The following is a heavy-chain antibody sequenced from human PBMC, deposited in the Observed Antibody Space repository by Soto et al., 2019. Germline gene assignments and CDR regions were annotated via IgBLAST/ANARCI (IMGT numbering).Heavy chain of an antibody. D-gene: IGHD4-17*01. CDR2: IYWDDDK. CDR3: ARHRYGDYGIDY. Sequence: QITLKESGPTLVKPTQTLTLTCTFSGFSLSTSGVGVGWIRQPPGKALEWLALIYWDDDKRYSPSLKSRLTITQDTSKNQVVLTMTNMDPVDTATYYCARHRYGDYGIDYWGQGTLVTVSS. CDR1: GFSLSTSGVG. V-gene: IGHV2-5*02. J-gene: IGHJ4*02.